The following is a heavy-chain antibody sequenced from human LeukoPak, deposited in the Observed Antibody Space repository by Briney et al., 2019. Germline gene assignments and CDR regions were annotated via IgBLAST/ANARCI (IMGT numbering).Heavy chain of an antibody. D-gene: IGHD3-22*01. CDR3: ARDDSSGILNYFDY. J-gene: IGHJ4*02. CDR2: ISSSSSTI. Sequence: PGGSLRLSCAASGFTFSSYSMNWVRQAPGKGLEWVSYISSSSSTIYYADSVKGRFTISRDNAKNSLYLQMNSLRDEDTAVYYCARDDSSGILNYFDYWGQGTLVTVSS. V-gene: IGHV3-48*02. CDR1: GFTFSSYS.